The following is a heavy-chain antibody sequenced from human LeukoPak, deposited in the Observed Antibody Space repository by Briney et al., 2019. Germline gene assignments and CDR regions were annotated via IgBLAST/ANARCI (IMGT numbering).Heavy chain of an antibody. J-gene: IGHJ4*02. V-gene: IGHV3-30*02. CDR2: IQKDGGSK. Sequence: GGSLRLSCAASGFTFSNYVMNWVRQAPGKGLEWVTFIQKDGGSKFYADSVKGRFTISRDNSKNTLYLQMNSLRAEDTAVYYCARVAYSSSSKFDSWGQGTLVTVSS. D-gene: IGHD6-13*01. CDR1: GFTFSNYV. CDR3: ARVAYSSSSKFDS.